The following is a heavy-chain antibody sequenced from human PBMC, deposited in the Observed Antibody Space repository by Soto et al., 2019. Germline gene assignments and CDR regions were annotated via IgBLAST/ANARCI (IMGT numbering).Heavy chain of an antibody. CDR3: ARDAILRSFDWFPPVATIQDY. Sequence: GGSLRLSCAASGFTFSNYWMTWVRQAPGKGLEWVANIKQDGSENYYVDSVKGRFTISRDNAKNSLYLHMNSLKADDTAVYYCARDAILRSFDWFPPVATIQDYWGQGTLVTVSS. V-gene: IGHV3-7*01. CDR2: IKQDGSEN. J-gene: IGHJ4*02. CDR1: GFTFSNYW. D-gene: IGHD3-9*01.